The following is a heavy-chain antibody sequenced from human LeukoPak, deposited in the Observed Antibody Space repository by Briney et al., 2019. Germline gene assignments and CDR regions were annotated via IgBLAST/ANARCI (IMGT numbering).Heavy chain of an antibody. D-gene: IGHD3-9*01. V-gene: IGHV3-30*18. CDR3: AKDLRYFGSGLGY. CDR2: ISYDGSNK. CDR1: GFTFSSYG. J-gene: IGHJ4*02. Sequence: GGSLRLSRAASGFTFSSYGMHWVRQAPGKGLEWVAVISYDGSNKYYADSVKGRFTISRGNSKNTLYLQMNSLRAEDTAVYYCAKDLRYFGSGLGYWGQGTLVTVSS.